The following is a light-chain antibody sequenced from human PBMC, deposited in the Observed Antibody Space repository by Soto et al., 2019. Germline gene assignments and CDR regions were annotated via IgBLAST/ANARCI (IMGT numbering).Light chain of an antibody. CDR1: SSDVGSYNL. CDR3: CSYADSSTFL. Sequence: QSVLTQPASVSGSPGQSITISCSGTSSDVGSYNLVSWYQQHPGKAPKLMIYEGSKRPSGVSYRFSGSKSGNTASLTISGLQAEDEADYYCCSYADSSTFLFGGGTKVTVL. J-gene: IGLJ2*01. CDR2: EGS. V-gene: IGLV2-23*01.